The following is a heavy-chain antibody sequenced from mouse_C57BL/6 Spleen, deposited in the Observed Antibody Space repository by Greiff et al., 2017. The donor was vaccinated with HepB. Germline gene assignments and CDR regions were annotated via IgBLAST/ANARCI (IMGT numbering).Heavy chain of an antibody. V-gene: IGHV5-4*03. Sequence: EVMLVESGGGLVKPGGSLKLSCAASGFTFSSYAMSWVRQTPEKRLEWVATISDGGSYTYYPDNVKGRFTISRDNAKNNLYLQMGHLKSEDTAMYYCARCALSYFDYWGQGTTLTVSS. CDR3: ARCALSYFDY. CDR1: GFTFSSYA. J-gene: IGHJ2*01. CDR2: ISDGGSYT.